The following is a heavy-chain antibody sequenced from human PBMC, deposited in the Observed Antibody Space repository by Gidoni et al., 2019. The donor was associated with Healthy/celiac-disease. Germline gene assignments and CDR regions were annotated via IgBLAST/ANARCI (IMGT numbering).Heavy chain of an antibody. CDR3: ARIHSRRGYSYGSEDY. D-gene: IGHD5-18*01. J-gene: IGHJ4*02. V-gene: IGHV2-70*01. Sequence: QVTLRESGPALVTPTQTLTLTCTFSGFSLSTSGMCVSWIRQPPGKALEWLALIDWDDDKYYSTSLKTRLTISKDTSKNQVVLTMTNMDPVDTATYYCARIHSRRGYSYGSEDYWGQGTLVTVSS. CDR1: GFSLSTSGMC. CDR2: IDWDDDK.